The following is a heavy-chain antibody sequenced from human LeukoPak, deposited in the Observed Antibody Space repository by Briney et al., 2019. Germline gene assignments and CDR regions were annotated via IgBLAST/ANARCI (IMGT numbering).Heavy chain of an antibody. CDR1: GFTFTSYW. D-gene: IGHD6-13*01. V-gene: IGHV3-7*01. CDR3: ARGRAAVPY. Sequence: GGSLRLSCAASGFTFTSYWMSWVRQAPGKGLEWVANIKQDGSEKYYVDSVRGRFTISRDNARSSLYLQMNSLRAEDTAVYYCARGRAAVPYWGQGTLVTVSS. J-gene: IGHJ4*02. CDR2: IKQDGSEK.